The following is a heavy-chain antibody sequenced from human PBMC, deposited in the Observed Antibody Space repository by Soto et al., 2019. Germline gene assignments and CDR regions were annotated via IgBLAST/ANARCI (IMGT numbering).Heavy chain of an antibody. J-gene: IGHJ4*02. CDR3: ARGAPGPIPNSYVDF. Sequence: LQLQESGPGLVKPSETLSLTCSVSGDSISSPSYYWGWIRQSPGNGLEWIGNIYFSGTAYYSPSLRSRVTMSVDTSKNLFSRQLNSRTATDTAVYYCARGAPGPIPNSYVDFWGQGTLVTVSS. V-gene: IGHV4-39*01. CDR2: IYFSGTA. D-gene: IGHD3-16*01. CDR1: GDSISSPSYY.